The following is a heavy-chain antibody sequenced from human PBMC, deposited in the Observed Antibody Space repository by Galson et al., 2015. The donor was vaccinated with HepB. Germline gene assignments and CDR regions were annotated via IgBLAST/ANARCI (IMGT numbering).Heavy chain of an antibody. CDR3: ARIIAAAADYYYYGMDV. CDR2: IDWDDDK. V-gene: IGHV2-70*11. J-gene: IGHJ6*02. Sequence: PALVKPTQTLTLTCTFSGFSLSTSGMCVSWIRQPPGKALEWLARIDWDDDKYYSTSLKTRLTISKDTSKNQVVLTMTNMDPVDTATYYCARIIAAAADYYYYGMDVWGQGTTVTVSS. D-gene: IGHD6-13*01. CDR1: GFSLSTSGMC.